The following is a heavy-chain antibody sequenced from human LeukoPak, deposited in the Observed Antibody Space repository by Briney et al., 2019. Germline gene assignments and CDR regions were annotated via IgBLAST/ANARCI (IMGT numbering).Heavy chain of an antibody. D-gene: IGHD3-22*01. Sequence: PSETLSLTCTVSGGSISSGNYYWGWVRQPPGKGLEWIGNFYYSGSTYYSPSLKSRVSISGDTSKNQFSLKLSSVTAADTAVYYCARDSGGYYIDYWGQGTLVTVSS. V-gene: IGHV4-39*07. CDR2: FYYSGST. J-gene: IGHJ4*02. CDR3: ARDSGGYYIDY. CDR1: GGSISSGNYY.